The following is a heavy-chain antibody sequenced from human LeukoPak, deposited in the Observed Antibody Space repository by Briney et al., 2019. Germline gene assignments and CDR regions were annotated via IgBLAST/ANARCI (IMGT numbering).Heavy chain of an antibody. D-gene: IGHD3-22*01. Sequence: GASVKVSCKASGGTFSSYAISWVRQAPGQGLEWMGRIFPILGIANYAQKFQGRVTITADKSTSTAYMELSSLRSEDTAVYYCAREGYYDSSGYSIYFQHWGQGTLVTVSS. V-gene: IGHV1-69*04. CDR3: AREGYYDSSGYSIYFQH. J-gene: IGHJ1*01. CDR1: GGTFSSYA. CDR2: IFPILGIA.